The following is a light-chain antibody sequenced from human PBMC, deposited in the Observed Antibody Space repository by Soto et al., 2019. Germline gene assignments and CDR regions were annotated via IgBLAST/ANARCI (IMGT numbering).Light chain of an antibody. CDR2: DVS. J-gene: IGLJ1*01. Sequence: QSALTQPASVSGSPGQSITISCTGTSSDVGSYKYVSWYQQHPGKARKLMIYDVSNRPSGVSNRFSGSKSGNTASLTISGLRAEDEADYYCNSYTTSSTLVFGTGTKVTVL. CDR1: SSDVGSYKY. CDR3: NSYTTSSTLV. V-gene: IGLV2-14*03.